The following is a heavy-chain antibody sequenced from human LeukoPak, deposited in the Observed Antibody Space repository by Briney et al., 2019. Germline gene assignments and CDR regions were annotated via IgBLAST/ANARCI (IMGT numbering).Heavy chain of an antibody. J-gene: IGHJ6*03. Sequence: ASVKVSCKASGYTFTNYYIHWVRQAPGQGLEWVGMINPSGGRTSYAQRFQGRVTVTTDTSTSTVYMQLSSLASEDTAVYYCAKDRCSNGIGCYYYYMDVWGKGTTVTISS. V-gene: IGHV1-46*01. D-gene: IGHD2-8*01. CDR3: AKDRCSNGIGCYYYYMDV. CDR1: GYTFTNYY. CDR2: INPSGGRT.